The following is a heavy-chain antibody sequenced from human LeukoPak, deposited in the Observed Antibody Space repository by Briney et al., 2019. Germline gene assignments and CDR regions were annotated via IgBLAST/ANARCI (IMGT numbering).Heavy chain of an antibody. CDR2: IGTSSLI. CDR3: ARDSGDYSSPVGY. J-gene: IGHJ4*02. Sequence: GGSLRLSCAASGFTFSSYSMNWVRQTPGKGLEWVSYIGTSSLIYYADSVKGRFTISRDNAKNSLYLQMNSLRAEDTAVYYCARDSGDYSSPVGYWGQGTLVTVSS. V-gene: IGHV3-48*01. CDR1: GFTFSSYS. D-gene: IGHD1-26*01.